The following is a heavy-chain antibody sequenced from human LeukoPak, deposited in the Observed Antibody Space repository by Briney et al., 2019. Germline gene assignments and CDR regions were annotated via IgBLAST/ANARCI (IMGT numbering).Heavy chain of an antibody. Sequence: SVKDSCKASGGTFSSYAISWVRQAPGQGLEWMGGIIPIFGTANYAQKFQGRVTVTADKSTSTAYMELSSLRSEDTAVYYCAVYYYGSGTPPFDPWGQGTLVTVSS. CDR1: GGTFSSYA. CDR3: AVYYYGSGTPPFDP. CDR2: IIPIFGTA. J-gene: IGHJ5*02. V-gene: IGHV1-69*06. D-gene: IGHD3-10*01.